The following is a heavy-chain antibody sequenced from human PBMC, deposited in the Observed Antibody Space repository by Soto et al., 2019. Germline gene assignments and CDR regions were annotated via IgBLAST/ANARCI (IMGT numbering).Heavy chain of an antibody. CDR2: INHSGST. Sequence: SETLSLTCAVYGGSFSGYYWSWIRQPPGKGLEWIGEINHSGSTNYNPSLKSRVTISVDTSKNQFSLKLSSVTAADTAVYYCARVGYSGYEYYFDYWGQGTLVTVSS. CDR1: GGSFSGYY. D-gene: IGHD5-12*01. V-gene: IGHV4-34*01. CDR3: ARVGYSGYEYYFDY. J-gene: IGHJ4*02.